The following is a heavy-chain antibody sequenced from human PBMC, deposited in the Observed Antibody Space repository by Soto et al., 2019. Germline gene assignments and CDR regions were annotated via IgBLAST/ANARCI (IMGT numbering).Heavy chain of an antibody. Sequence: QVQLVQSGTEVTKPGSSVTVSCTASGDIFSRSTLSWVRQAPGQRLEWMGRIIPMLGMSNSALKFQGRLTISADTSTTKVYMHLNSLRSDDTAVYYCATSYGSGSAHFDSWGQGTLVTVSS. CDR1: GDIFSRST. CDR2: IIPMLGMS. V-gene: IGHV1-69*02. D-gene: IGHD3-10*01. CDR3: ATSYGSGSAHFDS. J-gene: IGHJ4*02.